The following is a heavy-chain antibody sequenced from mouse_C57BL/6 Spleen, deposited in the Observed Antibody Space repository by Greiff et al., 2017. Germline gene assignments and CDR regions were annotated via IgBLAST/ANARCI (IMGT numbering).Heavy chain of an antibody. J-gene: IGHJ3*01. Sequence: VQLQQSGPELVKPGASVKISCTASGYAFSSTWMNWVKQRPGKGLEWIGRIYPGDGDTNYNGKFKGKATLTADKSSSTADMQLSSLTSEDAVVYFCARNGSSYPWFACWGQGTLGSVSA. V-gene: IGHV1-82*01. CDR3: ARNGSSYPWFAC. CDR2: IYPGDGDT. CDR1: GYAFSSTW. D-gene: IGHD1-1*01.